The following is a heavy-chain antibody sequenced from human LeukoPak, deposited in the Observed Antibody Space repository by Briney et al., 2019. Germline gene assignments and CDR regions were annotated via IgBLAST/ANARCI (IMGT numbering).Heavy chain of an antibody. CDR2: IIPIFGTA. D-gene: IGHD3-22*01. J-gene: IGHJ4*02. V-gene: IGHV1-69*13. CDR3: ARLNYYDSSGCDDY. CDR1: GGTFSSYA. Sequence: GASVKVSCKASGGTFSSYAISWVRQAPGQGLEWMGGIIPIFGTANYAQKFQGRVTITADESTSTAYMELSSLRSEDTAVYYCARLNYYDSSGCDDYWGQGTLVTVSS.